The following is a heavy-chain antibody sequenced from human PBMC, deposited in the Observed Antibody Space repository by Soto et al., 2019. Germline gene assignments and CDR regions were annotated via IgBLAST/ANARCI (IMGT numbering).Heavy chain of an antibody. Sequence: GGSLRLSCAASGFTFSSYEMNWVRQAPGKGLEWVSYISSSGSTIYYADSVKGRFTISRDNAKNSLYLQMNSLRAEDTAVYYCXRDLSDITMSETYYFDYWGQGTLVTVSS. D-gene: IGHD3-10*02. CDR3: XRDLSDITMSETYYFDY. CDR1: GFTFSSYE. CDR2: ISSSGSTI. J-gene: IGHJ4*02. V-gene: IGHV3-48*03.